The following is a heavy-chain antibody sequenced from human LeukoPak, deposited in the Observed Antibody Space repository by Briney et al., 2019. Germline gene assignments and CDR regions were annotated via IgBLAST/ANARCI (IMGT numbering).Heavy chain of an antibody. V-gene: IGHV4-59*01. J-gene: IGHJ6*03. CDR3: ARGRADCSSTSCYIGYYYYYMDV. CDR2: IYYSEST. Sequence: SENLSLTCTGSGGSISSYYWSWIRQPPGKGLEWIGYIYYSESTNYNPSLKSRVTISVDTSKNQFSLKLSSVTAADTAVYYCARGRADCSSTSCYIGYYYYYMDVWGKGTTVTVSS. CDR1: GGSISSYY. D-gene: IGHD2-2*02.